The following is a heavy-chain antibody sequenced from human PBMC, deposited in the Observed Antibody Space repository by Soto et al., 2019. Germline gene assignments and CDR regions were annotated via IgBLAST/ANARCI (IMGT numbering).Heavy chain of an antibody. V-gene: IGHV3-15*01. CDR3: AKDSRSSSWYGNY. D-gene: IGHD6-13*01. Sequence: EVQLVESGGGLVKPGGSLRLSCAASGFTFSNAWMSWVRQAPGKGLEWVGRIKSKTDGGTTDYAAPVKGRFTISRDNSKHTLYLQMNSLRAEDTAVYYCAKDSRSSSWYGNYWGQGTLVTVSS. CDR2: IKSKTDGGTT. CDR1: GFTFSNAW. J-gene: IGHJ4*02.